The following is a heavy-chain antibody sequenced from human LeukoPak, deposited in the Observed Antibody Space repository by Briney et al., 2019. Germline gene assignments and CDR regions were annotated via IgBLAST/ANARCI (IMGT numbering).Heavy chain of an antibody. V-gene: IGHV3-33*01. Sequence: GGSLRLSCAASGFTFSSYGMHWVRQAPGKGLEWVAVIWYDGSNKYYADSVKGRFTISRDNSKNTLYLQMNSLRAEDTAVYYCARDRWYYGSWSYSSYFDYWGQGTLVTVSS. CDR2: IWYDGSNK. D-gene: IGHD3-10*01. CDR3: ARDRWYYGSWSYSSYFDY. CDR1: GFTFSSYG. J-gene: IGHJ4*02.